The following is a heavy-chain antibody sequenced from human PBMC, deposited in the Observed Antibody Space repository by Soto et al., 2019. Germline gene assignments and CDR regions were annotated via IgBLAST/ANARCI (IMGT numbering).Heavy chain of an antibody. CDR2: INHSGST. CDR3: WRVIFDPLNSVSSCRCAFDI. J-gene: IGHJ3*02. V-gene: IGHV4-34*01. Sequence: PSETLSLTCAVYGGSFSGYYWSWIRQPPGKGLEWIGEINHSGSTNYNPSLKSRVTIYVDTSKNQFSLKLSSVTAADAVVYYFWRVIFDPLNSVSSCRCAFDIWGQGTMVTVSS. CDR1: GGSFSGYY. D-gene: IGHD6-19*01.